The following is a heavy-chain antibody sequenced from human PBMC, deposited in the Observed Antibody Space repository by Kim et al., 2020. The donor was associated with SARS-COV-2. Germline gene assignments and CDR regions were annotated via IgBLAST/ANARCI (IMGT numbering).Heavy chain of an antibody. V-gene: IGHV4-34*01. Sequence: SETMSLTCAVYGGSFSGYYWSWIRQPPGKGLEWIGEINHSGSTNYNPSPKSRVTISVDTSKNQFSLKLSSVTAADTAVYYCARVSRTGYSSSWYFDYWGQGTLVTVSS. D-gene: IGHD6-13*01. CDR2: INHSGST. CDR1: GGSFSGYY. J-gene: IGHJ4*02. CDR3: ARVSRTGYSSSWYFDY.